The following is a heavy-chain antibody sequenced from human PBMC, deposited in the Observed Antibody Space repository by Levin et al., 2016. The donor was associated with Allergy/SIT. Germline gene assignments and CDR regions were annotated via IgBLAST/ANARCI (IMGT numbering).Heavy chain of an antibody. J-gene: IGHJ1*01. V-gene: IGHV3-30*18. CDR1: GFTFSSYG. D-gene: IGHD1-26*01. CDR3: AKEPYSGSYHRAEYFQH. CDR2: ISYDGSNK. Sequence: SLKISCAASGFTFSSYGMHWVRQAPGKGLEWVAVISYDGSNKYYADSVKGRFTISRDNSKNTLYLQMNSLRAEDTAVYYCAKEPYSGSYHRAEYFQHWGQGTLVTVSS.